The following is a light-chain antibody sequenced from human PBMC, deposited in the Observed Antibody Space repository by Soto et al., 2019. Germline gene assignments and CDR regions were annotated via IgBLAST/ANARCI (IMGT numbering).Light chain of an antibody. Sequence: DIPMTQSPSSLSASVGDRVTITCRTSQSISNYLNWYQQKPGKAPKLLIYAASSLQSGVPSRFSGSGSGTDFTLTISSLQPEDFATYSCQQSYTTLFTFVPGTNVDIK. J-gene: IGKJ3*01. CDR3: QQSYTTLFT. V-gene: IGKV1-39*01. CDR2: AAS. CDR1: QSISNY.